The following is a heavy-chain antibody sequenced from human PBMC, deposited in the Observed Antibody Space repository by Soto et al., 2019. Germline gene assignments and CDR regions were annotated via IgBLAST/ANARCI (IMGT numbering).Heavy chain of an antibody. CDR3: ARESHDILTGPPWVWYFDL. CDR1: GGSFSGYY. J-gene: IGHJ2*01. D-gene: IGHD3-9*01. Sequence: QVQLQQWGAGPLRPLETLSLTCGVSGGSFSGYYWAWIPQSQGKGLEWIGEINDRGSINYNPSLKSRVSISVDTSKNHYSLNLRSVTAADTAVYYCARESHDILTGPPWVWYFDLWGRGTLVTVSS. V-gene: IGHV4-34*01. CDR2: INDRGSI.